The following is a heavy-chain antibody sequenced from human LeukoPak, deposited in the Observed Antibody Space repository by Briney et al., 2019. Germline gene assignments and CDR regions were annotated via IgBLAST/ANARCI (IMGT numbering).Heavy chain of an antibody. J-gene: IGHJ3*01. Sequence: GGSLRLSCAASGFTFSNAWMSWVRQAPGKGLEWVGRIKSKTDGGTTDYAAPVKDRFTVSRDDSKDTLYLQMSSLKAEDTAVYYCTTNAGTYGIDGWGQGTMVTVSS. CDR3: TTNAGTYGIDG. CDR1: GFTFSNAW. V-gene: IGHV3-15*01. D-gene: IGHD1-26*01. CDR2: IKSKTDGGTT.